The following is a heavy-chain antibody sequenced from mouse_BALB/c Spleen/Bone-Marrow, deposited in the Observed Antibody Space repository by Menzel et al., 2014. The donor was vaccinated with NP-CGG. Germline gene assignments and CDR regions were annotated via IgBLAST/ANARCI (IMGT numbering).Heavy chain of an antibody. V-gene: IGHV2-6-1*01. J-gene: IGHJ4*01. CDR3: ARHSGGNYGYAMDY. D-gene: IGHD2-1*01. CDR1: GFSLTSYG. CDR2: IWSDGST. Sequence: VMLVESGPGLVAPSQSLSITCTLSGFSLTSYGVHWVRQPPGKGLEWLVVIWSDGSTTYNSALKSRLSISKDNSKSQVFLKMNSLQTDDTAMYYCARHSGGNYGYAMDYWGQGTSVTVSS.